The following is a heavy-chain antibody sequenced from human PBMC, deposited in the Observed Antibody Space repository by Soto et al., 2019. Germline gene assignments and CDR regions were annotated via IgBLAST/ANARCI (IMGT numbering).Heavy chain of an antibody. CDR1: GGTFSSYA. Sequence: QVQLVQSGAEVKKPGSSVKVSCKASGGTFSSYAISWVRQAPGQGLEWMGGIIPIFGTANYAQKFQGRVTITAAEYTSTAYMELSSLRSEDTAVYYCARGQGIAVAGTGAYDYYGRDVGGQGTTVTVSS. V-gene: IGHV1-69*01. J-gene: IGHJ6*02. CDR3: ARGQGIAVAGTGAYDYYGRDV. CDR2: IIPIFGTA. D-gene: IGHD6-19*01.